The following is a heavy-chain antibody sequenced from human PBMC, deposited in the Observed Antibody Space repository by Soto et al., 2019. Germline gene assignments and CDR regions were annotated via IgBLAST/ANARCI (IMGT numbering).Heavy chain of an antibody. CDR1: GYPFTSYP. Sequence: XSVKVACKASGYPFTSYPTHWVRQAPGQRLEWMGWIDAGNGNTKYSQKFRGRVTFTTDTSASTAYMDLSSLRSEDTAVYYCAREGYTYGSPYYGMDVWGQGTTVT. CDR2: IDAGNGNT. V-gene: IGHV1-3*01. D-gene: IGHD5-18*01. CDR3: AREGYTYGSPYYGMDV. J-gene: IGHJ6*02.